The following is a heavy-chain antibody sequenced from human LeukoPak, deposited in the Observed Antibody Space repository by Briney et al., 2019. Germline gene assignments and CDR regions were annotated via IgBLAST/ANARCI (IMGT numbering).Heavy chain of an antibody. V-gene: IGHV4-38-2*02. Sequence: SETLSLTCTVSGYSISSGYYWGWIRQPPGKGLEWIGSIYHSGSTYYNPSLKSRVTISVDTSKNQFSLKLSSVTAADTAVYYCARDSRNYDSSGWFDPWGQGTLVTVSS. D-gene: IGHD3-22*01. J-gene: IGHJ5*02. CDR1: GYSISSGYY. CDR2: IYHSGST. CDR3: ARDSRNYDSSGWFDP.